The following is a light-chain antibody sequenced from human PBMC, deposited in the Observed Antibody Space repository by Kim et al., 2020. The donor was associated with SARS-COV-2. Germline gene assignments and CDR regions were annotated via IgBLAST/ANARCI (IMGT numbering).Light chain of an antibody. CDR1: RDGRRD. CDR3: QVWDSSSDLWV. CDR2: YDS. J-gene: IGLJ3*02. V-gene: IGLV3-21*04. Sequence: QATAQTITCGGNRDGRRDDHAYRHKQGPAPLLVIYYDSDRPPGTPNPFSGSNSGNTTTLTMSRVEAGDEADSYCQVWDSSSDLWVFGGGTQLTVL.